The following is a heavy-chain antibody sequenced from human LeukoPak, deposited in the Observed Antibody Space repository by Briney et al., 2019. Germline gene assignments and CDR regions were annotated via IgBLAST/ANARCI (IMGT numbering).Heavy chain of an antibody. CDR3: ATWYSSGWYLGY. J-gene: IGHJ4*02. CDR2: IRGGGSAT. D-gene: IGHD6-19*01. CDR1: GFPFSNYE. Sequence: PGGSLRLSCAASGFPFSNYEMNWVRHAPGKGLEWVSYIRGGGSATYYADSVKGRFPVSRDNAKNSLYLQMNSLRAEDTAVYYCATWYSSGWYLGYWGQGTLVTVSS. V-gene: IGHV3-48*03.